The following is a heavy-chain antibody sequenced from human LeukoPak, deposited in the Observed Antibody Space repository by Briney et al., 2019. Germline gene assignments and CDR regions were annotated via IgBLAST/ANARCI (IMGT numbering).Heavy chain of an antibody. CDR1: VYTFTGYY. J-gene: IGHJ4*02. Sequence: ASVKVSCKGSVYTFTGYYMHWVRQAPGQGLEWMGWINPTSGSTNYAQKFQGRVTVTRDTSISTAYMELSSLESDDTAVYFCARDLMTTPTWDFDYWGQGTLVTVAS. CDR3: ARDLMTTPTWDFDY. CDR2: INPTSGST. D-gene: IGHD3-16*01. V-gene: IGHV1-2*02.